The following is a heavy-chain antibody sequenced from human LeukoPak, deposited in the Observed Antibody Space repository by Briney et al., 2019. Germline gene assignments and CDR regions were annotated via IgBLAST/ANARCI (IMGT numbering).Heavy chain of an antibody. V-gene: IGHV3-21*01. D-gene: IGHD6-19*01. CDR2: ISSSSSYI. CDR1: GFTFSSYS. CDR3: ARGRGSGWYYFDY. J-gene: IGHJ4*02. Sequence: PGGSLRLSCAASGFTFSSYSMNWVRQAPGKGLEWVSSISSSSSYIYYADSVKGRFTISRDNSKNTLYLQMNSLRAEDTAVYYCARGRGSGWYYFDYWGQGTLVTVSS.